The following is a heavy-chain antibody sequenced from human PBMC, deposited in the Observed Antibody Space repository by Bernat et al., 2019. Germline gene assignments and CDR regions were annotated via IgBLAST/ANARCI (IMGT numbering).Heavy chain of an antibody. CDR3: ARGGLGELSFDY. CDR2: INPNRGGT. V-gene: IGHV1-2*06. CDR1: EYTFTAYY. J-gene: IGHJ4*02. Sequence: QVQLVQSGAEVKKPGASVKVSCKASEYTFTAYYMHWVRQAPGQGLEWMGRINPNRGGTNYAQKLQGRVTMNRDRSVSTDYMGLSRLGSDDTAGYCCARGGLGELSFDYWGQGTLVTVSS. D-gene: IGHD3-16*02.